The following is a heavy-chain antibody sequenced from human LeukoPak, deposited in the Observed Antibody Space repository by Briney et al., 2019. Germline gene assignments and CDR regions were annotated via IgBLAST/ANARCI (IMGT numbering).Heavy chain of an antibody. J-gene: IGHJ4*02. CDR1: GGSISSYY. D-gene: IGHD3-22*01. Sequence: SETLSLTCTVSGGSISSYYWSWIRQPPGKGLEWIGYIYYSGSTNYNPSLKSRVTISVDTSKNQFSLKLSSVTAADTAVYYCARETYYYDSSGYFDYWGQGTLVAVSS. V-gene: IGHV4-59*01. CDR3: ARETYYYDSSGYFDY. CDR2: IYYSGST.